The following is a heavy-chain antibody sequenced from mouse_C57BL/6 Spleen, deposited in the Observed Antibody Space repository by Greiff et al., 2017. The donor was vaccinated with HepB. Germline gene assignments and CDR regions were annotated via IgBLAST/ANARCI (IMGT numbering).Heavy chain of an antibody. CDR3: ARSYGYDAYYFDY. Sequence: DVHLVESEGGLVQPGSSMKLSCTASGFTFSDYYMAWVRQVPEKGLEWVANINYDGSSTYYLDSLKSRFIISRDNAKNILYLQMSSLKSEDTATYYCARSYGYDAYYFDYWGQGTTLTVSS. J-gene: IGHJ2*01. CDR1: GFTFSDYY. V-gene: IGHV5-16*01. D-gene: IGHD2-2*01. CDR2: INYDGSST.